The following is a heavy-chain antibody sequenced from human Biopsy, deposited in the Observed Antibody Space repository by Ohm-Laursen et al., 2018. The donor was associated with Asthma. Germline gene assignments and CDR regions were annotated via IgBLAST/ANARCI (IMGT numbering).Heavy chain of an antibody. V-gene: IGHV3-30*07. CDR3: ARMITIFGVVSRGMDV. CDR1: GFSFSNFA. J-gene: IGHJ6*02. CDR2: ISKDASTQ. Sequence: SLRLSCAASGFSFSNFAIHWVRQAPGKGLEWVGVISKDASTQDYADSVKGRFTMAGDNSKNTLDLQMNSLRDEDTAVYYCARMITIFGVVSRGMDVWGQGTTVTVSS. D-gene: IGHD3-3*01.